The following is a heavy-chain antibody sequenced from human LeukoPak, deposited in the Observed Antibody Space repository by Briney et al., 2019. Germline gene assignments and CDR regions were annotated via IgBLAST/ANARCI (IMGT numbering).Heavy chain of an antibody. Sequence: ASVKVSCKASGYTFTRYAMHWVRRAPGQRLEWMGWINADNGDTKYSQKFQGRVTIARDTSASTAYVELSSLRSEDTAVYYCARDRGGTGDFDYWGQGTLVTVSS. V-gene: IGHV1-3*01. J-gene: IGHJ4*02. CDR3: ARDRGGTGDFDY. CDR1: GYTFTRYA. CDR2: INADNGDT. D-gene: IGHD1-1*01.